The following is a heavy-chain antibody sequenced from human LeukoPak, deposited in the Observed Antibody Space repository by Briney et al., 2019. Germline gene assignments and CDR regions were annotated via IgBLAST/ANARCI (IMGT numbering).Heavy chain of an antibody. CDR1: GFTVSNNF. J-gene: IGHJ3*02. CDR3: AREENGGVYDDGFDI. Sequence: GGSLRLSCAASGFTVSNNFMYWVRQAPGKGLEWVSVIHTDGNTFYADSVEGRFTISRDNFKNTVYLRMSSLRAEDTAVYYCAREENGGVYDDGFDIWGQGTMVTVSS. D-gene: IGHD5/OR15-5a*01. CDR2: IHTDGNT. V-gene: IGHV3-53*01.